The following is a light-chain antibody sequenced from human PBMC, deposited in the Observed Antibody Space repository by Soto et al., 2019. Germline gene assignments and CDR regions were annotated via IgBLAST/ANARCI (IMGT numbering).Light chain of an antibody. J-gene: IGKJ1*01. CDR3: QQRRNWTWK. V-gene: IGKV3-11*01. CDR2: DAS. Sequence: EIVLTQSPATLSLSPGERATLSCRASQSVSSYLAWYQQKPGQAPRLLIYDASNRATGITARFSGSRSGTDFTLTISSLEPDDFEVNYSQQRRNWTWKFCTGTK. CDR1: QSVSSY.